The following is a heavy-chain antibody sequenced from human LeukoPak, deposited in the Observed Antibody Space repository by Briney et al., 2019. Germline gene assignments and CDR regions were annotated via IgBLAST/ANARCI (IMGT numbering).Heavy chain of an antibody. CDR2: ISYDGSNK. CDR3: ARVAAVYDFWSGYLH. J-gene: IGHJ4*02. Sequence: GGSLRLSCAASGFTFSSYAMHWVRQAPGKGLEWVAVISYDGSNKYYADSVKGRFTISRDNSKNTLYLQMNSLRAEDTAVYYCARVAAVYDFWSGYLHWGQGTLVTVSS. D-gene: IGHD3-3*01. V-gene: IGHV3-30*04. CDR1: GFTFSSYA.